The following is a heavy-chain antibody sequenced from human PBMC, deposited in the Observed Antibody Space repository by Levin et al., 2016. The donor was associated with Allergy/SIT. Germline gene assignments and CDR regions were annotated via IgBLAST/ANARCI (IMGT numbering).Heavy chain of an antibody. V-gene: IGHV6-1*01. CDR3: AREGYAAVAGFYYYYGMDV. Sequence: SQTLSLTCAISGDSVSSNSAAWNWIRQSPSRGLEWLGRTYYRSKWYNDYAVSVKSRITINPDTSKNQFSLQLNSVTPEDTAVYYCAREGYAAVAGFYYYYGMDVWGQGTTVTVSS. CDR2: TYYRSKWYN. D-gene: IGHD6-19*01. J-gene: IGHJ6*02. CDR1: GDSVSSNSAA.